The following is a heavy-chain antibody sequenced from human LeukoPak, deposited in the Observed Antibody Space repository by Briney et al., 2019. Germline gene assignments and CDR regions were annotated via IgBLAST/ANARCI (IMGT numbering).Heavy chain of an antibody. V-gene: IGHV4-59*01. D-gene: IGHD6-19*01. Sequence: SETLSLTCSVSTDSRNTYYWSWIRQSPGKGLEWIGHIYHSGSTDYKPSFKSRVTISIDMSRKEFSLKLSSVTAADTAVYYCARVIRSSGWYGGYYYYYYMDVWAKGPRSPSP. J-gene: IGHJ6*03. CDR1: TDSRNTYY. CDR3: ARVIRSSGWYGGYYYYYYMDV. CDR2: IYHSGST.